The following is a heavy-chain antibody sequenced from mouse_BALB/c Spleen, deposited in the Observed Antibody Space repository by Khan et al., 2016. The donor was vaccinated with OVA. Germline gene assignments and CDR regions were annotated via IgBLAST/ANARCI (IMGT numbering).Heavy chain of an antibody. D-gene: IGHD1-2*01. CDR3: ARAELHYFGSYVLDY. CDR2: IDPATGNI. CDR1: GFNIKDTY. J-gene: IGHJ4*01. V-gene: IGHV14-3*02. Sequence: VQLKESGAELVKPGASVKLSCTASGFNIKDTYMHWVNQRPEQGLEWIGRIDPATGNIKYDPKFQGKATMTSDTSSNRGDLPLSSLTSEDSAVYYCARAELHYFGSYVLDYWGQGTSVTVSS.